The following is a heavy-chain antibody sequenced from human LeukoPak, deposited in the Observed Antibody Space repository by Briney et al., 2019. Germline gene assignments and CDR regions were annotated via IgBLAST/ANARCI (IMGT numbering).Heavy chain of an antibody. CDR2: INPNSGGT. D-gene: IGHD6-6*01. V-gene: IGHV1-2*02. J-gene: IGHJ1*01. CDR3: ARVSDSSSSVDFQH. CDR1: GYTFTGYY. Sequence: GESLKISCKGSGYTFTGYYMHWVRQAPGQGLEWMGWINPNSGGTNYAQKFQGRVTMTRDTSISTAYMELSRLRSDDTAVYYCARVSDSSSSVDFQHWGQGTLVTVSS.